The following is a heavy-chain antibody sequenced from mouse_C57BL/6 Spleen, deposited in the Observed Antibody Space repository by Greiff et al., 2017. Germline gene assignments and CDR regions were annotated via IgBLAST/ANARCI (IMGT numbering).Heavy chain of an antibody. Sequence: EVQLVESGGGLVKPGGSLKLSCAASGFTFSSYAMSWVRQTPEKRLEWVATISDGGSYTYYPDNVKGRFTISRDNAKNNLYLQMSHLKSEDTAMYYCARGAYYDYDYAMDYWGQGTSVTVSS. CDR3: ARGAYYDYDYAMDY. J-gene: IGHJ4*01. V-gene: IGHV5-4*01. CDR1: GFTFSSYA. CDR2: ISDGGSYT. D-gene: IGHD2-4*01.